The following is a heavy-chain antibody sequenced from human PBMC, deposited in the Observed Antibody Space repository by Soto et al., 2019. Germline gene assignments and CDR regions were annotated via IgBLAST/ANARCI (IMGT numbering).Heavy chain of an antibody. D-gene: IGHD6-6*01. CDR2: ISQSGNT. CDR3: ARAPKVSGSSQTRPDF. Sequence: SETLSLTCCIYSGSFIGYYWSWIRQPPGKGLEWIGEISQSGNTNYSPSLKSRVSISIDTSKKQFSLNLASVSAADTAVYYCARAPKVSGSSQTRPDFWGQGTLVTVSS. CDR1: SGSFIGYY. J-gene: IGHJ4*02. V-gene: IGHV4-34*01.